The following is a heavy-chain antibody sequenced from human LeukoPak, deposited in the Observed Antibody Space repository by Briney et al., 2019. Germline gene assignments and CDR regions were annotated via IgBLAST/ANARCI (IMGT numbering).Heavy chain of an antibody. V-gene: IGHV3-30*02. J-gene: IGHJ5*02. CDR1: GFTFSSYG. CDR2: IRYDGSNK. CDR3: AKGAKEYSSSWYSWFDP. D-gene: IGHD6-13*01. Sequence: GGSLRLSCAASGFTFSSYGMHWVRQAPGKGLEWVAFIRYDGSNKYYADSVKGRFTISRDNSKNTLYLQMNSLRAEDTAVYYCAKGAKEYSSSWYSWFDPWGQGTLVTVSS.